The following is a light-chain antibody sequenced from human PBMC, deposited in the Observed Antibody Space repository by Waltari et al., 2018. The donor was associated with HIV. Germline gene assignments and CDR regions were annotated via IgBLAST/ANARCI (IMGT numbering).Light chain of an antibody. CDR3: CSYAGSYTWV. V-gene: IGLV2-11*01. J-gene: IGLJ3*02. CDR1: STDVGGYNY. Sequence: QSALTQPRSVSGSPGQSVTISCTGTSTDVGGYNYVPWYQQHPGKVPKLLIYDVSKRPSGVPDRFSGSKSGNTASLTISGLQAEDGADYYCCSYAGSYTWVFGGGTKLTVL. CDR2: DVS.